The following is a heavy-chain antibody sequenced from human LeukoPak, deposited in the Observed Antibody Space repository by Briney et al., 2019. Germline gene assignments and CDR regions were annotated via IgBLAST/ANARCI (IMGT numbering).Heavy chain of an antibody. J-gene: IGHJ4*02. D-gene: IGHD3-22*01. V-gene: IGHV3-23*01. CDR1: GFTFSSYA. CDR3: AKDRYYYDSSGYQDY. CDR2: ISGSGGST. Sequence: PGGSLRLSCAASGFTFSSYAMSWVRQAPGKGLEWVSAISGSGGSTYYADSVKGRFTTSRDNSKNTLYLQMNSLRAEDTAVYYCAKDRYYYDSSGYQDYWGQGTLVTVSS.